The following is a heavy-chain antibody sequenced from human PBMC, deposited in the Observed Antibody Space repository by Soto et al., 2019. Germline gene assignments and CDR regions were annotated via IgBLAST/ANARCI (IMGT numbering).Heavy chain of an antibody. V-gene: IGHV3-74*01. CDR3: ARSFCSSTNCYRPFDY. D-gene: IGHD2-2*01. Sequence: SLRLSCAASGFIFSNNWMHWVRQAPGKGLVWVSRTNTDGSTTTYADSVKGRFTISRDNAKNTLYLQMNSLRAEDTAVYYCARSFCSSTNCYRPFDYWGPGTLVTVSS. J-gene: IGHJ4*02. CDR1: GFIFSNNW. CDR2: TNTDGSTT.